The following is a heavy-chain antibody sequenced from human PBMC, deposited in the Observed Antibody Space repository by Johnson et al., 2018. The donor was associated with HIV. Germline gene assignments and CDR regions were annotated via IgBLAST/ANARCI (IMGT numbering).Heavy chain of an antibody. CDR1: GFTFSSYV. CDR2: ISYDGSNK. CDR3: VRGMYYNFWSGYGIRWDAFDI. V-gene: IGHV3-30-3*01. J-gene: IGHJ3*02. D-gene: IGHD3-3*01. Sequence: VHLVESGGGVVQPGRSLRLSCAASGFTFSSYVMHWVRQAPGKGLEWVAVISYDGSNKYYADSVKGRFSISRDSSKNTLYLEMNSLRAEDTAVYYCVRGMYYNFWSGYGIRWDAFDIWGQGTMVTVSS.